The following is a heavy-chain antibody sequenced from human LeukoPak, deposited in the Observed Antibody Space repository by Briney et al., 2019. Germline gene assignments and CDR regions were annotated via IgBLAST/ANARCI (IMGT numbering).Heavy chain of an antibody. D-gene: IGHD6-13*01. Sequence: QSGGSLRLSCAASGFTFSSYAMSWVRQAPGKGLEWVSAISGSGGSTYYADSVKGRFTISRDNSRNTLFLQMNSLRAEETAVYYCAKRVRLNNSWYYFDYWGQGTLVTVSS. J-gene: IGHJ4*02. CDR1: GFTFSSYA. CDR2: ISGSGGST. CDR3: AKRVRLNNSWYYFDY. V-gene: IGHV3-23*01.